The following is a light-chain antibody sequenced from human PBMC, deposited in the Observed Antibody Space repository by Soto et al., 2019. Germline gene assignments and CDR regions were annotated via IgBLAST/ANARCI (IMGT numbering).Light chain of an antibody. CDR1: SSDVGGYIY. Sequence: QSALTQPASVSGSPGQSITISCTGTSSDVGGYIYVSWYQQHPGKAPKLMIYDVNNRPSGVSNRFSGSKSGNTASLTISGLQAEDGADYYCSSYTTSSSYVSGTGTKLTVL. CDR3: SSYTTSSSYV. J-gene: IGLJ1*01. V-gene: IGLV2-14*01. CDR2: DVN.